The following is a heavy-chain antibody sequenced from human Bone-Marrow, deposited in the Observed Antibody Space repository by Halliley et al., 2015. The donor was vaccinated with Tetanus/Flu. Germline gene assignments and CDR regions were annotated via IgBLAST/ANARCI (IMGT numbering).Heavy chain of an antibody. CDR3: ARGSCTGGSCYSY. CDR2: INPSGGRT. Sequence: WMAIINPSGGRTSRAQKFQGRVTVTRDTSTSTVYMELSSLRSEDTAVYYCARGSCTGGSCYSYWGQGTLVTVSS. V-gene: IGHV1-46*01. J-gene: IGHJ4*02. D-gene: IGHD2-15*01.